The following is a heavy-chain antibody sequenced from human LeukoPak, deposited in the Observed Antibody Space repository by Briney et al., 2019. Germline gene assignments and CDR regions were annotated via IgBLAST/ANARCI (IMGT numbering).Heavy chain of an antibody. CDR2: IYTSGST. J-gene: IGHJ3*02. V-gene: IGHV4-4*07. CDR1: GGSISSYY. Sequence: SETLSLTCTVSGGSISSYYWSWIRQPAGKGLEWIGRIYTSGSTNYNPSLKSRVTMSVDTSKNQFSLKQSSVTAADTAVYYCAREVARYCSGGSCLRNAFDIWGQGTMVTVSS. CDR3: AREVARYCSGGSCLRNAFDI. D-gene: IGHD2-15*01.